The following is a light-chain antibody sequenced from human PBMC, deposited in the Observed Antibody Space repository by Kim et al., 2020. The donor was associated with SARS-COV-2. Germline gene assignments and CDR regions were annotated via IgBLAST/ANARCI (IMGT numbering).Light chain of an antibody. V-gene: IGKV1-5*03. CDR2: KAS. CDR3: QQYVGYSRT. J-gene: IGKJ1*01. Sequence: GDRVTITCRASQSIFIHLAWYQQKPGKAPKLLIYKASSLESGVPSRFSGSGSGTEFTLTISSLQPDDFATYYCQQYVGYSRTFGQGTKL. CDR1: QSIFIH.